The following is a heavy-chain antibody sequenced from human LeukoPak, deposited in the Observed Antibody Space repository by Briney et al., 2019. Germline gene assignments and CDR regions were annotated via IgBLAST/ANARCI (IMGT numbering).Heavy chain of an antibody. CDR3: ARAKDRYSSSWEYFDY. D-gene: IGHD6-13*01. Sequence: SETLSLTCTVSGGSINSTRYYWGWIRQPPGKGLEWIGSIYYSGDTHYNPSLRSRVTISVETSKNQFSLKMNSMTAADTAVYYCARAKDRYSSSWEYFDYWGQGTLVTVSS. V-gene: IGHV4-39*01. J-gene: IGHJ4*02. CDR2: IYYSGDT. CDR1: GGSINSTRYY.